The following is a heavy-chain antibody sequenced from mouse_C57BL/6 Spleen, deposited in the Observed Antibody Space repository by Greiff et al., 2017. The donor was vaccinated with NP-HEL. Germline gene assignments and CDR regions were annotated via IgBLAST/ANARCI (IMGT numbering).Heavy chain of an antibody. CDR1: GYTFTSYW. CDR3: AREGTTVVARDFDY. V-gene: IGHV1-52*01. Sequence: QVQLQQPGAELVRPGSSVKLSCKASGYTFTSYWMHWGKQRPIQGLEWIGNIDPSDSETHYNQKFKDKATLTVDKSSSTAYMQLSSLTSEDSAVYYCAREGTTVVARDFDYWGQGTTLTVSS. D-gene: IGHD1-1*01. CDR2: IDPSDSET. J-gene: IGHJ2*01.